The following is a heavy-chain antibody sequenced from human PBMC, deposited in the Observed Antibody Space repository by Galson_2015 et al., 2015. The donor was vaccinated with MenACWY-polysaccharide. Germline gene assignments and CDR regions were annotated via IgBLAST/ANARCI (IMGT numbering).Heavy chain of an antibody. CDR3: ANGVYCSRTSCLSDGFDI. V-gene: IGHV4-34*01. J-gene: IGHJ3*02. Sequence: SETLSLTCAVYGGSFSNYYWTWIRQTPGKGLEWIGEINQSGSTKYNPSLKGRVTTSVDTSKNQFSLTMYSVTAADTAVYYCANGVYCSRTSCLSDGFDIWGQGTVVAVSS. D-gene: IGHD2-2*01. CDR2: INQSGST. CDR1: GGSFSNYY.